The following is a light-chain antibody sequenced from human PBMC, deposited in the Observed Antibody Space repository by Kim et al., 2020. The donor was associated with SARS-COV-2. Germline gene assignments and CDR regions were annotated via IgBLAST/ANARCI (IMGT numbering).Light chain of an antibody. CDR2: SNI. CDR3: AAWDNSLNSGI. V-gene: IGLV1-44*01. Sequence: GQTVTISCTGTSSDIGADTKNCCHQLPATAPNLLIFSNIRRPPWVPSRFSGSKSGASASLATNGLQSEDEADYYFAAWDNSLNSGIFGGGTQLTVL. J-gene: IGLJ2*01. CDR1: SSDIGADT.